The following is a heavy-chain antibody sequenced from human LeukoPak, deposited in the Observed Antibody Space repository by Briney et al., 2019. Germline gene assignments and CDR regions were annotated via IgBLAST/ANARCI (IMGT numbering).Heavy chain of an antibody. J-gene: IGHJ4*02. CDR3: AKADDFWSGYYGDY. D-gene: IGHD3-3*01. CDR1: GFTVSSNY. CDR2: IYSGGTT. Sequence: RPGGFLRLSCAASGFTVSSNYMSWVRQARGKGLEWVSVIYSGGTTYYADSVKGRFTISRDNSKNTLYLQMNSLRAEDTAVYYCAKADDFWSGYYGDYWGQGTLVTVSS. V-gene: IGHV3-53*05.